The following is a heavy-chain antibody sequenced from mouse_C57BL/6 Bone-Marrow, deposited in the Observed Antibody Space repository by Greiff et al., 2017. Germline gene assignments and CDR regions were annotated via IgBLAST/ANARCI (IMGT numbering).Heavy chain of an antibody. V-gene: IGHV1-64*01. CDR3: ARDGYYPFYAMDY. CDR2: IHPNSGST. J-gene: IGHJ4*01. CDR1: GYTFTSYW. D-gene: IGHD2-3*01. Sequence: VQLQQPGAELVKPGASVKLSCKASGYTFTSYWMHWVKQRPGQGLEWIGMIHPNSGSTNYNEKFKSKATLTVDKSSSTAYMQLSILTSEDSAVYYCARDGYYPFYAMDYWGQGTSVTVSS.